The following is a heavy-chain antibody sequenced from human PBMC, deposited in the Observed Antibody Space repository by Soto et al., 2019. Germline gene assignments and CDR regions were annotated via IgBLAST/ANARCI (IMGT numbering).Heavy chain of an antibody. Sequence: LRLSCAASGFTFSSYGMHWVRQAPGKGLEWVAVISYDGSNKYYADSVKGRFTISRDNSKNTLYLQMNSLRAEDTAVYYCAKGGFWSGYYRYYGMDVWGQGTTVTVSS. CDR1: GFTFSSYG. CDR3: AKGGFWSGYYRYYGMDV. CDR2: ISYDGSNK. D-gene: IGHD3-3*01. V-gene: IGHV3-30*18. J-gene: IGHJ6*02.